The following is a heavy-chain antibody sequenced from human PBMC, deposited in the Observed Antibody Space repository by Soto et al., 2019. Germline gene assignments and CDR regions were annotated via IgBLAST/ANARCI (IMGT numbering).Heavy chain of an antibody. J-gene: IGHJ6*02. CDR2: IYYSGST. V-gene: IGHV4-31*03. CDR3: ARVITAMTWGTPGYYYGMDV. D-gene: IGHD5-18*01. CDR1: GGSISRGGYY. Sequence: SETLSLTCTVSGGSISRGGYYWSWIRQHPGKGLEWIGHIYYSGSTDYSPSLKSRATISVDTSKNQFSLKLSSVIAADTAMYYCARVITAMTWGTPGYYYGMDVWGQGTTVTVSS.